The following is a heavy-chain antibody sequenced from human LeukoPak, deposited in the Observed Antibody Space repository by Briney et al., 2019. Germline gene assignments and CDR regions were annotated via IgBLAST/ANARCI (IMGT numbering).Heavy chain of an antibody. J-gene: IGHJ4*02. CDR2: INHSGST. CDR3: ARSKWVVGATYFDY. D-gene: IGHD1-26*01. Sequence: SETLSLTCAVYGGSFSGYCWSWIRQPPGKGLEWIGEINHSGSTNYNPSLKSRVTISVDTSKNQFSLKLSSVTAADTAVYYCARSKWVVGATYFDYWGQGTLVTVSS. V-gene: IGHV4-34*01. CDR1: GGSFSGYC.